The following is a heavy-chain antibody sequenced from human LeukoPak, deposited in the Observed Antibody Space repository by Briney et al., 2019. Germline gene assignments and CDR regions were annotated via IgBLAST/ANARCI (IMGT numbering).Heavy chain of an antibody. CDR3: ARRSYDYGDYDFDY. J-gene: IGHJ4*02. Sequence: GASVNVSCMASRGTFSSYAISWVRQAAGQGLEWMGGIIPIFGTANYAQKFQGRVTITPDESTSTAYMELSSLRSEDTAVYYCARRSYDYGDYDFDYWGQGTLVTVSS. CDR2: IIPIFGTA. CDR1: RGTFSSYA. V-gene: IGHV1-69*13. D-gene: IGHD4-17*01.